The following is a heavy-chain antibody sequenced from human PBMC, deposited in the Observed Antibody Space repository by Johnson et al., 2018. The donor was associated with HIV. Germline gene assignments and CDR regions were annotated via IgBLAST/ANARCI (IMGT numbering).Heavy chain of an antibody. CDR3: ARGSVGGNYAQRDAFDI. Sequence: VQVVESGGGLVQPGGSLRLSCAASGFTVSSYAMHWDRQAPGKGLEWVAVISYDGSNKYYADSVKGRFTISRDNAKTSLYLQMNSLRVEDTAVYYCARGSVGGNYAQRDAFDIWGQGTTVTVSS. CDR2: ISYDGSNK. D-gene: IGHD4-23*01. CDR1: GFTVSSYA. V-gene: IGHV3-30-3*01. J-gene: IGHJ3*02.